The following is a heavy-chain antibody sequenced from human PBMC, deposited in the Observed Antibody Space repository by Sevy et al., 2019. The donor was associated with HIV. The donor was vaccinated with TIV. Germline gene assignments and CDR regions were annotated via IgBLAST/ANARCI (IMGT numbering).Heavy chain of an antibody. V-gene: IGHV3-30-3*01. CDR1: GFXFSTYA. CDR3: ARDQLGSIDY. D-gene: IGHD7-27*01. CDR2: VSXXXSEI. J-gene: IGHJ4*02. Sequence: GGSLRLSCAVSGFXFSTYAMXXVRQAPXKXLECVXFVSXXXSEINYADSVKGRFTISRDNSRNTLYLQMNSLRTEDTAXYYCARDQLGSIDYWGQGTLVTVSS.